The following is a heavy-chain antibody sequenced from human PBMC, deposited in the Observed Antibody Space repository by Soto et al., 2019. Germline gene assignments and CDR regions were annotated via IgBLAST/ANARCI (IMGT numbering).Heavy chain of an antibody. CDR2: IYHAGST. D-gene: IGHD1-26*01. Sequence: QVQLQESGPRLVKPSGTLSLTCTVSGGSITNSNWWSWVRLPPAKGLEWIGDIYHAGSTKYNLSLERRVTMSVDTSNNQFALTLTSVTAADTAVYFCARGPPIVGNTTPLDSWGQGTLVTVS. CDR1: GGSITNSNW. J-gene: IGHJ4*02. CDR3: ARGPPIVGNTTPLDS. V-gene: IGHV4-4*02.